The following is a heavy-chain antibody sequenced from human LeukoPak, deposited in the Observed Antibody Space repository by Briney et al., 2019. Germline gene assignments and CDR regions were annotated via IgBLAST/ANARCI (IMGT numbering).Heavy chain of an antibody. CDR1: GYTLTGYY. CDR2: INPNSGGT. D-gene: IGHD3-16*02. Sequence: ASVKVSCKASGYTLTGYYMHWVRQAPGQGLEWMGWINPNSGGTNYAQKFQGRVTMTRDTSISTAYMELSRLRSDDTAVYYCARDGSHDDYVWGSYRHNWFDPWGQGTLITVSS. J-gene: IGHJ5*02. CDR3: ARDGSHDDYVWGSYRHNWFDP. V-gene: IGHV1-2*02.